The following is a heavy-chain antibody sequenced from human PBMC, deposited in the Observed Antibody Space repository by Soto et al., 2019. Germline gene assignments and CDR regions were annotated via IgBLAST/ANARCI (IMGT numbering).Heavy chain of an antibody. V-gene: IGHV4-59*01. CDR1: GGSISSYY. D-gene: IGHD6-13*01. Sequence: PSETLSLTCTVSGGSISSYYWSWIRQPPGKGLEWIGYIYYSASTYYNPSLQSRVTISEDTSKSQFSLKVNSMTAADTAVYYCARYRREAVAGYTLDNWGQGILVTVSS. J-gene: IGHJ4*02. CDR2: IYYSAST. CDR3: ARYRREAVAGYTLDN.